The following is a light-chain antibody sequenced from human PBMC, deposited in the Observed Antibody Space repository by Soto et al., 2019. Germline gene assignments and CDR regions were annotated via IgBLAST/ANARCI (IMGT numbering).Light chain of an antibody. CDR2: DAS. J-gene: IGKJ2*01. CDR3: QPYDTSSPHT. V-gene: IGKV1-5*01. Sequence: IQVTQSPSTLSASVGDRVTITCRASQSLRNWLAWYQQKPGKAPKLLIYDASTLESGVPSRFSGSGSGTDFTLTISSLQPDDFATYYCQPYDTSSPHTFGQGTKVDIK. CDR1: QSLRNW.